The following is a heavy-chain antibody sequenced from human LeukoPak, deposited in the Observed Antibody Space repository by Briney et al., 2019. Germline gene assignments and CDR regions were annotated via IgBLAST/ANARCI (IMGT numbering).Heavy chain of an antibody. CDR2: TSDSGGST. CDR3: AKFLPTHIVVANYYFDY. Sequence: PGGSLRLACAASGFTFSSYAMSWVRQAPGKGLEWLSATSDSGGSTYYADSVKGRFTISRDNSKNTLYLQMNSLRAEDTAVYYCAKFLPTHIVVANYYFDYWGQGTLVTVSS. V-gene: IGHV3-23*01. D-gene: IGHD2-21*01. J-gene: IGHJ4*02. CDR1: GFTFSSYA.